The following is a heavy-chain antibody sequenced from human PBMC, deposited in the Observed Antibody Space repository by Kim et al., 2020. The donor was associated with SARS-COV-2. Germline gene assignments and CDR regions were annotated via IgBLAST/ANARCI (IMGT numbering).Heavy chain of an antibody. CDR3: ARGKGSTSQDY. J-gene: IGHJ4*02. Sequence: ASVKVSCKASGYTFRNYGINWVRQAPGQGLEWMGWINTNNENPTYAQGFAGRLIFSLDFSVTTAYLQISSLRAEDTAVYYCARGKGSTSQDYWGQGTLVTVSS. D-gene: IGHD3-10*01. V-gene: IGHV7-4-1*02. CDR2: INTNNENP. CDR1: GYTFRNYG.